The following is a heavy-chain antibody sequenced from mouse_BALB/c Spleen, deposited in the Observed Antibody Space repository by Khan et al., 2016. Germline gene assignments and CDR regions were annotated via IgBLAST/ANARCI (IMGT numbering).Heavy chain of an antibody. V-gene: IGHV4-1*02. D-gene: IGHD1-1*01. CDR2: INPDSSTI. Sequence: EVQLVESGGGLVQPGGSLKLSCAATGFDFSRYWMSWVRQAPGKGLEWIGEINPDSSTINYTPSLKDKFIISRDNAKNTLYLQMRKVRSEGTVLXYCARAGYYGYLVNWGQGTLVTVSA. CDR1: GFDFSRYW. J-gene: IGHJ3*01. CDR3: ARAGYYGYLVN.